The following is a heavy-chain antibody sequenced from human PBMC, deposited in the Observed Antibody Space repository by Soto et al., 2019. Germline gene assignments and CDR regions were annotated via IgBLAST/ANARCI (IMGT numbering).Heavy chain of an antibody. J-gene: IGHJ4*02. CDR3: VQGGYSGYDPGSY. Sequence: ASVKVSCKASGYTFTGYYMHWVRQAPGQGLEWMGWINPNSGGTNYAQKFQGWVTMTRDTSISTAYMELSRLRSDDTAVYYCVQGGYSGYDPGSYWGQGTLVTVSS. D-gene: IGHD5-12*01. CDR2: INPNSGGT. V-gene: IGHV1-2*04. CDR1: GYTFTGYY.